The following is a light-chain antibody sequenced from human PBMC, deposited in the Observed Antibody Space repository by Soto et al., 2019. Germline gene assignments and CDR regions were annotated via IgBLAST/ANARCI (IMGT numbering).Light chain of an antibody. CDR1: SSDVGGYNY. V-gene: IGLV2-14*01. CDR3: TSYTSSSTPYV. CDR2: DVS. Sequence: SALTLPASVSGSPGQSITISCTGTSSDVGGYNYVSWYQQHPGKAPKLMIYDVSHRPSGVCNRFSGSKSGNTASLTISGLQAEEGAGYYCTSYTSSSTPYVFGTGPTVTVL. J-gene: IGLJ1*01.